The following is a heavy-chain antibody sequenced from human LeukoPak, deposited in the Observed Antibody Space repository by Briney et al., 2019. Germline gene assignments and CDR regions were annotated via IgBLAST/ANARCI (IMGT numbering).Heavy chain of an antibody. CDR3: ARGVTTHDY. D-gene: IGHD4-17*01. CDR2: INHSGST. CDR1: GGSFSGYY. Sequence: SETLSLTCAVYGGSFSGYYWSWIRQPPGKGLEWIGEINHSGSTNYNPSPKSRVTISVETSKNQFSLKLSSVTAADTGVYYCARGVTTHDYWGQGTLVTVSS. J-gene: IGHJ4*02. V-gene: IGHV4-34*01.